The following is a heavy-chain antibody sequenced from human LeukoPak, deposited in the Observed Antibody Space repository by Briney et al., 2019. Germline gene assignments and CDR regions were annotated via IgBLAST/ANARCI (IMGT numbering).Heavy chain of an antibody. CDR1: GYSFTSYW. V-gene: IGHV5-51*01. Sequence: GXXXKISCKGSGYSFTSYWIGWVRQMPGKGLEWMGIIYPGDSDTRYSPSFQGQVTISADKSISTAYLQWSSLKASDTAMYYCARHSATYYYDSSGYLPDYWGQGTLVTVSS. D-gene: IGHD3-22*01. J-gene: IGHJ4*02. CDR2: IYPGDSDT. CDR3: ARHSATYYYDSSGYLPDY.